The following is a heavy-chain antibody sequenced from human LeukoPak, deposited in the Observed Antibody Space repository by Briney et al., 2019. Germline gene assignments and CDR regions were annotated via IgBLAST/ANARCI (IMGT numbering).Heavy chain of an antibody. CDR2: IKSKTDGGTT. CDR3: ARDARGDDY. V-gene: IGHV3-15*01. CDR1: GFTFSNAW. J-gene: IGHJ4*02. Sequence: GGSLRLSCAASGFTFSNAWMSWVRQAPGKGLEWVGRIKSKTDGGTTDYAAPVKGRFTISRDDSKNTLYLQMNSLRAEDTAVYYCARDARGDDYWGQGTLVTVSS. D-gene: IGHD3-10*01.